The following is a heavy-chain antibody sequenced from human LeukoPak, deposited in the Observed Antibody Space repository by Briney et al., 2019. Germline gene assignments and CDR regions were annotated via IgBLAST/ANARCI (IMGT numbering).Heavy chain of an antibody. CDR3: ARILGDDVFDAFEI. V-gene: IGHV4-39*02. CDR2: ISYRGTT. CDR1: GGSISSEDHF. D-gene: IGHD3-3*01. Sequence: SETLSLTCAVSGGSISSEDHFWGWIRQSPGKGLEWIGTISYRGTTYYNPSLKSRVTISQDLSKNHLSLRLTSVLVADMAVYYCARILGDDVFDAFEIWGQGRLVSVSS. J-gene: IGHJ3*02.